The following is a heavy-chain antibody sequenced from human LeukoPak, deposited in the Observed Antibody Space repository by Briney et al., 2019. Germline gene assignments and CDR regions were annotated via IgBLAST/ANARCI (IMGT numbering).Heavy chain of an antibody. V-gene: IGHV3-23*01. CDR1: GFTFSSYG. J-gene: IGHJ4*02. Sequence: GGSLRLSCAASGFTFSSYGMHWVRQAPGKGLEWVSTIGGSGASTYYAGSVKGRFTISRDNSKNTLSLQMNSLRAEDSAIYYCAKNYYGSGTMGGYWGQGTLVTVSS. D-gene: IGHD3-10*01. CDR3: AKNYYGSGTMGGY. CDR2: IGGSGAST.